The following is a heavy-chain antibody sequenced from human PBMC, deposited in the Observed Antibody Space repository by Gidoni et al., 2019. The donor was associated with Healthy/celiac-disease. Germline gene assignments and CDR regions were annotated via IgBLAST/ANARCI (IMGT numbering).Heavy chain of an antibody. D-gene: IGHD3-22*01. J-gene: IGHJ6*02. Sequence: QMQLVQSGPEVKKPGTSVKVSCKASGFTFTSSAMQWVRQARGQRLEGIGWIVVGSGNTNYAQKFQERVTSTRDMSTSTAYMELSSLRSEDTAVYYCAAFPGYSVYYYYGTDVWGQGTTVTVSS. CDR1: GFTFTSSA. CDR2: IVVGSGNT. CDR3: AAFPGYSVYYYYGTDV. V-gene: IGHV1-58*02.